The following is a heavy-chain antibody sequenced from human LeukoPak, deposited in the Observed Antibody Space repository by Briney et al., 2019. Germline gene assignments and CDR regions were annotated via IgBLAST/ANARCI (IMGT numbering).Heavy chain of an antibody. V-gene: IGHV3-11*01. Sequence: PGGSLRLSRAASGFTFSDYYMSWTRQAPGKGLEWVSYISSSGSTIYYADSVKGRFTISRDNAKNSLYLQMNSLRAEDTAVYYCARDALARGYSYGLYYFDYWGQGTLVTVSS. CDR2: ISSSGSTI. J-gene: IGHJ4*02. CDR3: ARDALARGYSYGLYYFDY. D-gene: IGHD5-18*01. CDR1: GFTFSDYY.